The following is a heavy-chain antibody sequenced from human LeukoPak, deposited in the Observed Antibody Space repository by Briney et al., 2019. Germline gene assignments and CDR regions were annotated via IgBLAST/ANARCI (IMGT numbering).Heavy chain of an antibody. CDR2: IYDGRDT. J-gene: IGHJ4*02. CDR3: AQTTGWPGFDF. D-gene: IGHD6-19*01. V-gene: IGHV4-59*08. CDR1: GASTSRRY. Sequence: SETLSLTCSASGASTSRRYWSWIRQSPGRTLEWIGHIYDGRDTKYNPSLTSRVTISVDTSRNQFSLSLTSVTAADTAIYYCAQTTGWPGFDFWGPGALATVSS.